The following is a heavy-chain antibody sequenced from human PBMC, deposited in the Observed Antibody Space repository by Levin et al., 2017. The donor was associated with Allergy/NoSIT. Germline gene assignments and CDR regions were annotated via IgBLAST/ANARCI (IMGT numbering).Heavy chain of an antibody. CDR3: AKERDSGAYIY. CDR2: ISYGGSNK. V-gene: IGHV3-30*18. D-gene: IGHD3-16*01. CDR1: GFTFSNYA. J-gene: IGHJ4*02. Sequence: LSLTCAASGFTFSNYAMYWVRLAPGKGLEWVAGISYGGSNKYYADSVKGRFTISRDNSKNTVYLQMNSLRAEDTAVFYCAKERDSGAYIYWGQGTLVTVSS.